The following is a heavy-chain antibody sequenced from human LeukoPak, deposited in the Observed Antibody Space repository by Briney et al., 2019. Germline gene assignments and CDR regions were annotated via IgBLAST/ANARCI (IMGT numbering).Heavy chain of an antibody. CDR1: GGTFSSYA. V-gene: IGHV1-69*13. CDR2: IIPIFGTA. D-gene: IGHD4-17*01. Sequence: SVTVSCKASGGTFSSYAISWVRQAPGQGLEWMGGIIPIFGTANYAQKFQGRVTITADESTSTAYMELSSLRSEDTAVYYCARESRGTVTKGVYWYFDLWGRGTLVTVSS. CDR3: ARESRGTVTKGVYWYFDL. J-gene: IGHJ2*01.